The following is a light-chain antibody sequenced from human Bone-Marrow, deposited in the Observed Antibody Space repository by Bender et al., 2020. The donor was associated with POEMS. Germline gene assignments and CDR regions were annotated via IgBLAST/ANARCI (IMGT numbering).Light chain of an antibody. CDR1: SSDVGGYDL. J-gene: IGLJ2*01. CDR2: EGT. Sequence: QSALTQPRSVSGSPGQSVTISCTGTSSDVGGYDLVSWYQQYPGKAPKLMIYEGTERPSGVSNRFSASKSGNTASLTISGLQAEDEADYYCSSYGGVHVIFGGGTRLTVL. CDR3: SSYGGVHVI. V-gene: IGLV2-23*01.